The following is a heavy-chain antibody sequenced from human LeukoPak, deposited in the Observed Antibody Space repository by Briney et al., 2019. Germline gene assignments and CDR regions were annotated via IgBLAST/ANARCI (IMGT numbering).Heavy chain of an antibody. CDR3: ARDSPYVWGSYRPFDY. Sequence: SETLSLTCTVSGGSISSYYWSWIRQPPGKGLEWIGYIYYSGSTNYNPSLRGRVTVSVDTSKNQFSLKLSSVTAADTAVYYCARDSPYVWGSYRPFDYWGQGTLVTVSS. CDR1: GGSISSYY. J-gene: IGHJ4*02. D-gene: IGHD3-16*02. V-gene: IGHV4-59*01. CDR2: IYYSGST.